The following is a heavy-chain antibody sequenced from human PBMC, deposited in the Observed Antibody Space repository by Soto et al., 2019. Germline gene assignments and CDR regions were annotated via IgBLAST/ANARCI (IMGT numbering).Heavy chain of an antibody. Sequence: PSETLSLTCAVSGGSISSGGYSWSWIRQPPGKGLEWIGYIYHSGSTYYNPSLKSRVTISVDRSKNQFSLKLSSVTAADTAVYYCARGYSYGMNFDYWGQGTLVTSPQ. J-gene: IGHJ4*02. V-gene: IGHV4-30-2*01. D-gene: IGHD5-18*01. CDR2: IYHSGST. CDR3: ARGYSYGMNFDY. CDR1: GGSISSGGYS.